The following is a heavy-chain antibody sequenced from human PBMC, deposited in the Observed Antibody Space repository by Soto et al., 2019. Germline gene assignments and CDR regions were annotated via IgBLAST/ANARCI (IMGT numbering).Heavy chain of an antibody. Sequence: SVKVSCKASGGPFISYAIGWVRRAPGQGLEWMGGIIPIFGTANYAQKFQGRVTITADKSTSTAYMELSSLRSEDTAVYYCATTPGYCSSTSRYPKNYYYYGMDVWGQGTTVTVSS. V-gene: IGHV1-69*06. D-gene: IGHD2-2*01. CDR1: GGPFISYA. CDR3: ATTPGYCSSTSRYPKNYYYYGMDV. CDR2: IIPIFGTA. J-gene: IGHJ6*02.